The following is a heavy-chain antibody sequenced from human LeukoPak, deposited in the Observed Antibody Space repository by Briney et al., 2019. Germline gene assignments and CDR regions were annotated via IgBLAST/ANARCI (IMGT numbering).Heavy chain of an antibody. CDR2: IYSDGNKN. J-gene: IGHJ4*02. CDR1: GFTFSSYG. Sequence: QPERSLRLSCAASGFTFSSYGMHWVRQAPGKGLEWPAVIYSDGNKNYYADSVKCRFTISRDNSKDTLYLQVNSLRAEDTAVYHCARDSGGGSCFYFDNWGLGTLVTVSS. V-gene: IGHV3-33*08. CDR3: ARDSGGGSCFYFDN. D-gene: IGHD2-15*01.